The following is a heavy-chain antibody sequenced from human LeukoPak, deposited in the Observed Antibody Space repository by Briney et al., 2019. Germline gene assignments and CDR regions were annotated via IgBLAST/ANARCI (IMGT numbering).Heavy chain of an antibody. CDR3: ARDPSTGRRYYYYYMDV. Sequence: VKVSCKASGYTFTGYYMHWVRQAPGQGLEWMGWINPNSGGTNYAQKFQGRVTMTRDTSISTAYMELSRLRSDDTAVYYCARDPSTGRRYYYYYMDVWGKGTTVTISS. CDR2: INPNSGGT. J-gene: IGHJ6*03. D-gene: IGHD1-14*01. CDR1: GYTFTGYY. V-gene: IGHV1-2*02.